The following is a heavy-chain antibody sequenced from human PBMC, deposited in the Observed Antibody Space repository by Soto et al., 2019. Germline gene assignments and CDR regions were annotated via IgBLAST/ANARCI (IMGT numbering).Heavy chain of an antibody. J-gene: IGHJ4*02. Sequence: QVQLQQWGAGLLKPSETLSLTCAVYGGSLSGYYWSWIRQPPGKGLEWIGEINHSGSTNYNPSLKSRVTISVDTSKNQFSLKLSSVTAADTAVYYCATSMVRGGRGGYWGQGTLVTVSS. V-gene: IGHV4-34*01. CDR1: GGSLSGYY. CDR3: ATSMVRGGRGGY. CDR2: INHSGST. D-gene: IGHD3-10*01.